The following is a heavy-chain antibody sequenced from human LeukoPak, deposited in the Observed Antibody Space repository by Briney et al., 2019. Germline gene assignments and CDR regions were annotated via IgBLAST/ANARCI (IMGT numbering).Heavy chain of an antibody. CDR2: IYYSGST. Sequence: KPSETLSLTCTVSGGSISSGDYYWSWIRQPPGKGLEWIGYIYYSGSTYYNPSLKSRVTISVDTSKNQFSLKLSSVTAADTAVYYCARHGNIAAAALDAFDIWGQGTMVTVSS. CDR1: GGSISSGDYY. J-gene: IGHJ3*02. V-gene: IGHV4-30-4*08. CDR3: ARHGNIAAAALDAFDI. D-gene: IGHD6-13*01.